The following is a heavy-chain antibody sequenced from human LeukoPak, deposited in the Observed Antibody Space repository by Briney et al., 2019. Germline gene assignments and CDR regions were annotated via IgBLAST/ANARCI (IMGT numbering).Heavy chain of an antibody. CDR3: ARGGSSSWAYNFDY. CDR2: IYYSGST. V-gene: IGHV4-59*01. D-gene: IGHD6-13*01. Sequence: SETLSLTCTVSGGSISRYYWSWIRQPPGKGLEWIGYIYYSGSTNYNPSLKSRVTISVETFKNQFSLKLSSVTAADTAVYYCARGGSSSWAYNFDYWGQGTLVTVSS. J-gene: IGHJ4*02. CDR1: GGSISRYY.